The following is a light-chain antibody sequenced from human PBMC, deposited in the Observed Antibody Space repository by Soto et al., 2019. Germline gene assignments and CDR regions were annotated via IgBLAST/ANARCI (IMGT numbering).Light chain of an antibody. CDR1: QSVSSSY. V-gene: IGKV3-20*01. CDR2: GAS. CDR3: QQFVSSPLFT. J-gene: IGKJ3*01. Sequence: EIVLTQSPATLSLCPGERATLSCRASQSVSSSYLAWYQQKPGQAPRLLIYGASSRATGIPDRFSGSGSGTDFTLTISRLEPEDFAVYYCQQFVSSPLFTFGPGTKVDVK.